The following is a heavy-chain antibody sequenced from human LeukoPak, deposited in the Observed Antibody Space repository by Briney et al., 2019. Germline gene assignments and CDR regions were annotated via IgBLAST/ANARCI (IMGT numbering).Heavy chain of an antibody. Sequence: SETLSLTCGVSGASASSFYWSWIRQTPGKGLEWLGFIYYIGSSNYNPSLKSRVTMSIDRSKNQYSLKMPYVTAADTDVYYCVRVGPRNFDWYEKVWYCDLWGRGTL. V-gene: IGHV4-59*02. CDR3: VRVGPRNFDWYEKVWYCDL. CDR2: IYYIGSS. D-gene: IGHD3-9*01. CDR1: GASASSFY. J-gene: IGHJ2*01.